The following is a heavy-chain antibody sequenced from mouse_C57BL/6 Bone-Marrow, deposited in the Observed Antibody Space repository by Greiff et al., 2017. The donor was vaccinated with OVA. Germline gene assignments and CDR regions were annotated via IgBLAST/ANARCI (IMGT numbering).Heavy chain of an antibody. CDR1: GYTFTDYE. J-gene: IGHJ4*01. Sequence: QVQLQQSGAELVRPGASVTLSCKASGYTFTDYEMHWVKQTPVHGLEWIGAFDPETGGTAYNQKFKGKAILTADKSSSTAYMELRSLTSEDSAVYYCTRSNYEDYAMDYWGQGTSVTVSS. CDR2: FDPETGGT. V-gene: IGHV1-15*01. CDR3: TRSNYEDYAMDY. D-gene: IGHD1-1*01.